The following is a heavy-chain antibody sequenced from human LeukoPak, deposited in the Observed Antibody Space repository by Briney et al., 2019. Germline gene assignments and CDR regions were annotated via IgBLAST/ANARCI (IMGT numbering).Heavy chain of an antibody. Sequence: SETLSLTCAVSGYSISSGYYWGWIRQPPGKGLEWIGSIYHSGSTYYNPSLKSRVTISVDTSKNQFSLKLSSVTAADTAVYYCARAKNRYSSSWEYFDYWGQGTLVTVSS. CDR1: GYSISSGYY. CDR2: IYHSGST. CDR3: ARAKNRYSSSWEYFDY. J-gene: IGHJ4*02. V-gene: IGHV4-38-2*01. D-gene: IGHD6-13*01.